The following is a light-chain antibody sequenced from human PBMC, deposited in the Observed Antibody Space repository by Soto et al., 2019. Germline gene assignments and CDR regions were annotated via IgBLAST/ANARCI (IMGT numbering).Light chain of an antibody. CDR1: QSVSSSY. J-gene: IGKJ3*01. V-gene: IGKV3-20*01. Sequence: EIVLTQSPGTLSLSPGERATLSCRASQSVSSSYLSWYQQKPGQAPRLLIYGAYSRATAIPDRFSGSGSGTDFTLTISRLEPEDFAVYYCQQYGSSLPFTFGPGTKVDIK. CDR3: QQYGSSLPFT. CDR2: GAY.